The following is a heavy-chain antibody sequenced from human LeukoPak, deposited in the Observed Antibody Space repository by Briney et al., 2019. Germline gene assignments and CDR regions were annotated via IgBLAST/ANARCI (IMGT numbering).Heavy chain of an antibody. CDR3: ARREAQHYYYGMDV. Sequence: ASVKVSCKASGGTFSSYAISWVRQAPGQVLEWMGRIIPILGIANYAQKFQGRVTITADKSTSTAYMELSSLRSEDTAVYYCARREAQHYYYGMDVWGQGTTVTVSS. CDR1: GGTFSSYA. J-gene: IGHJ6*02. CDR2: IIPILGIA. V-gene: IGHV1-69*04. D-gene: IGHD6-6*01.